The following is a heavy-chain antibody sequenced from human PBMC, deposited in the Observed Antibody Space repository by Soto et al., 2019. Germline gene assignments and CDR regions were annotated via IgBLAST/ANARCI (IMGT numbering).Heavy chain of an antibody. Sequence: GSLRLSCAASGFTFSSSAMSWVRQAPGKGLEWVSTFTTSGDKTYYADSVKGWFTISRDNSKNTIYLQMNSLRVEDTAVYYCAKLTTSWGQGTLVTVSS. J-gene: IGHJ5*02. CDR3: AKLTTS. CDR2: FTTSGDKT. CDR1: GFTFSSSA. V-gene: IGHV3-23*01.